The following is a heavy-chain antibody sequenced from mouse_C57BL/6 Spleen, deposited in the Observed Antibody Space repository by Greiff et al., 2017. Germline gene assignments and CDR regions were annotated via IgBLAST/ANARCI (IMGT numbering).Heavy chain of an antibody. D-gene: IGHD2-2*01. Sequence: VQLQQSGAELVRPGASVTMSCKASGYTFTDYGMHWVKQTPVHGLEWMGAIDPESGGTAYNQKFKGKAILTADNSSSTAYMELRSLTADDSAVYYCARGKGDDAGLACAYWGQGTPVTVSA. V-gene: IGHV1-15*01. CDR3: ARGKGDDAGLACAY. CDR1: GYTFTDYG. CDR2: IDPESGGT. J-gene: IGHJ3*01.